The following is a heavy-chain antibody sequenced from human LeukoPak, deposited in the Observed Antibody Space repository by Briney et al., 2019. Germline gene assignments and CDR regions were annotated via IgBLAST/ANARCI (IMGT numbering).Heavy chain of an antibody. CDR1: GFTFSSYA. D-gene: IGHD3-22*01. Sequence: PGGSPRLSCAASGFTFSSYAMSWVRQAPGKGLEWVSAISGSGGSTYYADSVKGRFTISRDNSKNTLYLQMNSLRAEDTAVYYCAKGVTMIVVVITVDYWGQGTLVTVSS. J-gene: IGHJ4*02. V-gene: IGHV3-23*01. CDR3: AKGVTMIVVVITVDY. CDR2: ISGSGGST.